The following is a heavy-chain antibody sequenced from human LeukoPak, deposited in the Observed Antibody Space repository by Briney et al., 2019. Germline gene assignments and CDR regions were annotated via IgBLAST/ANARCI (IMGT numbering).Heavy chain of an antibody. CDR2: ISGSGGST. CDR3: ARDKSYGMDV. V-gene: IGHV3-23*01. Sequence: GGSLRLSCAASGFTFSSYAMTWVRQAPGKGLEWVSSISGSGGSTYYADSVKGRFTISRDNSKNTLYLQMNSLRAEDTAVYYCARDKSYGMDVWGQGTTVTVSS. J-gene: IGHJ6*02. CDR1: GFTFSSYA.